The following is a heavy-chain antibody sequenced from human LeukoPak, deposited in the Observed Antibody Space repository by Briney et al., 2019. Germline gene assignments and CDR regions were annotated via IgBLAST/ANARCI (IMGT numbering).Heavy chain of an antibody. D-gene: IGHD5-12*01. V-gene: IGHV4-4*07. CDR3: ARESRDGYNHPYYFDY. J-gene: IGHJ4*02. CDR1: GGSISSYY. Sequence: SETLSLTCTVSGGSISSYYWSWIRQPAGKGLEWIGRIYTSGSTNYNPSLKSRVTMSVDTSKNQFSLKLSSVTAADTAVYYCARESRDGYNHPYYFDYWGQGTLVTVSS. CDR2: IYTSGST.